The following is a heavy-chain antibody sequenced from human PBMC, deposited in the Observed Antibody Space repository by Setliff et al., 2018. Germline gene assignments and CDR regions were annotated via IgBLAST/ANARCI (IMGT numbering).Heavy chain of an antibody. CDR3: ARGGTYRYFDY. J-gene: IGHJ4*02. CDR2: VYYGGAA. Sequence: PSETLSLTCNVSGDSISAASIMAWIRQPPGKGLEFIGYVYYGGAAKYDPSLKSRVTMSVDTSKTQFSLKLNSMTTADTAVYYCARGGTYRYFDYWGQGTLVTVSS. CDR1: GDSISAAS. V-gene: IGHV4-59*01.